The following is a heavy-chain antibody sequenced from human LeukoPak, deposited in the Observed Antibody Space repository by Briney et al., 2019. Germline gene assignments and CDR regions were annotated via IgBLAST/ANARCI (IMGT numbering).Heavy chain of an antibody. J-gene: IGHJ4*02. CDR2: IKSKTDGETT. D-gene: IGHD3-10*01. Sequence: GGSLRLSCAASGFTFSNAWMSWVRQAPGKGLEWVGRIKSKTDGETTGYAAPVKGRFAISRDESKNMLYLKMNSLKTEDTDVYYCTSSQITMVRGIISYWGQGTLVTVSS. CDR3: TSSQITMVRGIISY. V-gene: IGHV3-15*01. CDR1: GFTFSNAW.